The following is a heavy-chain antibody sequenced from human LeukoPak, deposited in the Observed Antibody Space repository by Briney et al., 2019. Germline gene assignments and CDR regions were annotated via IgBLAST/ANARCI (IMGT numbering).Heavy chain of an antibody. D-gene: IGHD3-3*01. V-gene: IGHV4-59*11. Sequence: SETLSLTCIVSGGSINSHYWSWIRQPPGKGLEWIGDIHYTGTTKYNPSLKSRVTMSVDTSKNQFSLKLSSVTAADTAVYYCARDHDFWSGYSNWGQGTLVTVSS. CDR1: GGSINSHY. CDR2: IHYTGTT. J-gene: IGHJ4*02. CDR3: ARDHDFWSGYSN.